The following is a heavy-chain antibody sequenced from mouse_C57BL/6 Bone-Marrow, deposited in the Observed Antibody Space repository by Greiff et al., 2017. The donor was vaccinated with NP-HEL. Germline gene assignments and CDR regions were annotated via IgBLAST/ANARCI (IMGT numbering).Heavy chain of an antibody. CDR1: GYTFTSYT. V-gene: IGHV1-4*01. D-gene: IGHD2-4*01. J-gene: IGHJ3*01. CDR2: INPSSGYT. CDR3: ARGDDYLRFAY. Sequence: VQLQQSGAELARPGASVKMSCKASGYTFTSYTMHWVKQRPGQGLEWIGYINPSSGYTKYNQKFKDKATLTADKSSSTADMQLSSLTSEDSAVYYCARGDDYLRFAYWGQGTLVTVSA.